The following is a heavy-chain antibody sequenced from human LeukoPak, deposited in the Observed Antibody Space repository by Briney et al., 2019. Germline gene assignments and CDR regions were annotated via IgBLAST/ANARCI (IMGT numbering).Heavy chain of an antibody. V-gene: IGHV3-48*03. CDR1: GFTFSSFE. J-gene: IGHJ4*02. Sequence: GGSLRPSCAASGFTFSSFEMIWVRQAPGKGLEWVSYISSGGSTIYYADSVKGRFTLSRDNAKNSLYLQMSSLRAEDTAVYYCARESSSGFLFDHWGQGTLVTVSS. D-gene: IGHD3-22*01. CDR2: ISSGGSTI. CDR3: ARESSSGFLFDH.